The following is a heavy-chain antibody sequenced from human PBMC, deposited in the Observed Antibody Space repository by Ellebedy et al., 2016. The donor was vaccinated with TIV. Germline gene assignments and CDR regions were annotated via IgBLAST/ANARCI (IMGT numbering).Heavy chain of an antibody. Sequence: MPSETLSLTCTVSADSISGSNCDWGWIRQPPGKGLEWIGNIYYSGVTYYNPSLKSRVTISVDTSKNQFSLRLTSVTAADTAVYYCARVETVDTFHYDSWGQGTLVTVSS. CDR2: IYYSGVT. CDR3: ARVETVDTFHYDS. V-gene: IGHV4-39*07. D-gene: IGHD2/OR15-2a*01. J-gene: IGHJ4*02. CDR1: ADSISGSNCD.